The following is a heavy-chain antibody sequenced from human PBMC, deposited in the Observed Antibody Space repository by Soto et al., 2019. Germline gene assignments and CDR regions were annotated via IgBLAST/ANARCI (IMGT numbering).Heavy chain of an antibody. Sequence: KPSETLSLTCTVSGGSISSSSYYWGWIRQPPGKGLEWIGSIYYSGSTYYNPSLKSRVTISVDTSKNQFSLKLSSVTAADTAVYYCARQLYYDFWSGYFIPYNWFDPWGQGTLVTVSS. CDR3: ARQLYYDFWSGYFIPYNWFDP. J-gene: IGHJ5*02. CDR2: IYYSGST. CDR1: GGSISSSSYY. D-gene: IGHD3-3*01. V-gene: IGHV4-39*01.